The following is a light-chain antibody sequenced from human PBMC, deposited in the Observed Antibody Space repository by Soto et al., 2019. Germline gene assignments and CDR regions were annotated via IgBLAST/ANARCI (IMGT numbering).Light chain of an antibody. CDR2: GAS. Sequence: EIVMTQSPATLSVSPGERATLSCRASQSVSSNLAWYQQKPGQAPRLLIYGASTRATGIPARFSGSGSGTEFTLTISRLEPEDSAVYYCQQYDRIPGFTFGGGTKVEI. CDR3: QQYDRIPGFT. CDR1: QSVSSN. V-gene: IGKV3-15*01. J-gene: IGKJ4*01.